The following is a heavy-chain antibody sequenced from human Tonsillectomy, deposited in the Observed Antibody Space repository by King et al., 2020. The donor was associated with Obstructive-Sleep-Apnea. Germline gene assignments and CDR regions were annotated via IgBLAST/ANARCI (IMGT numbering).Heavy chain of an antibody. CDR3: VKECGARQWQGPDY. V-gene: IGHV7-4-1*02. Sequence: QLVQSGSELKEPGASVKVSCKASGYTFTDYGMNWVRQAPGQGLEWLGWINTNTGNPTYAQGFTGRFVFSLDTSFSTAYLHISSLQAEDTAGYYCVKECGARQWQGPDYWGQGTPVTVPS. D-gene: IGHD6-19*01. J-gene: IGHJ4*02. CDR1: GYTFTDYG. CDR2: INTNTGNP.